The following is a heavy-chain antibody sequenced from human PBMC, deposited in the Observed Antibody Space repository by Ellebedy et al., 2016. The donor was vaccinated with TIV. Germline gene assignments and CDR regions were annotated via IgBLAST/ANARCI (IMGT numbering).Heavy chain of an antibody. Sequence: GESLKISCAASGFTFSSFAMHWVRQAPGKGLEWVAVISYDEGYKFYTDSVKGRFTVSRDNSKNTLSLQMDSLRGEDSAVYYCVRDASYTSSWFDSWGQGALVSVSS. J-gene: IGHJ5*01. V-gene: IGHV3-30*04. CDR3: VRDASYTSSWFDS. CDR2: ISYDEGYK. CDR1: GFTFSSFA. D-gene: IGHD6-13*01.